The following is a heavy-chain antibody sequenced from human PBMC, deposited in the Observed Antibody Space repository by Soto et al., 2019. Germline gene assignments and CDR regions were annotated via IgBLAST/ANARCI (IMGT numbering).Heavy chain of an antibody. CDR3: ARGHDFWSPPAY. D-gene: IGHD3-3*01. Sequence: QVQLVQSGAGVKKPGASVKVSCKASGYTFTSYGISWVRQAPGQGLEWMGWISAYNGNTNYAQKLQGRVTMTTDTSTSTAYRELISLRSGDTAVDYFARGHDFWSPPAYWCQGTLVTDS. J-gene: IGHJ4*02. CDR1: GYTFTSYG. CDR2: ISAYNGNT. V-gene: IGHV1-18*01.